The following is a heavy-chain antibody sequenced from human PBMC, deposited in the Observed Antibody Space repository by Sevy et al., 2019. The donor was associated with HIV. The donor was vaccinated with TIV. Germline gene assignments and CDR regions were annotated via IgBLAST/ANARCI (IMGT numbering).Heavy chain of an antibody. V-gene: IGHV3-72*01. Sequence: GGSLRLSCAASGFTFSDHYMDWVRQAPGKGLEWVGRTRNKANSYTTEYAASVKGRFTISRDDSKNSLYLQMNSLKTEDTAVYYCASSLGYCSGGSCYPHYGMDVWGQGTTVTVSS. CDR1: GFTFSDHY. CDR3: ASSLGYCSGGSCYPHYGMDV. D-gene: IGHD2-15*01. CDR2: TRNKANSYTT. J-gene: IGHJ6*02.